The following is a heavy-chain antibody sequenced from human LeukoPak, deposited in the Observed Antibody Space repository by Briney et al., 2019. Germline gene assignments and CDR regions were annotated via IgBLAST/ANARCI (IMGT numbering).Heavy chain of an antibody. Sequence: ASVKVSCKASGYTFTGYYMHWVRQAPGQGLEWMGWINPNSGGTNYAQKFQGRVTMTRDTSISTAYMELSRLRSDDTAVYYCARDSSYSSSWYHIVYYFDYWGQGTLVTVSS. V-gene: IGHV1-2*02. J-gene: IGHJ4*02. CDR3: ARDSSYSSSWYHIVYYFDY. CDR2: INPNSGGT. D-gene: IGHD6-13*01. CDR1: GYTFTGYY.